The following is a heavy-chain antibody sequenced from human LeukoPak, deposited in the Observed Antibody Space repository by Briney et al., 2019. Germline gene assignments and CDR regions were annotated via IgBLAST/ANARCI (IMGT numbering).Heavy chain of an antibody. D-gene: IGHD1-26*01. CDR1: GFTFNSHW. CDR2: ISANGSST. Sequence: GGSLRLSCEASGFTFNSHWMHGVRQAPGGGLVWVSGISANGSSTRYADSVNGRFTISRDNDKNTLYLQMNSLRAEDTAVYYCGRDGQGSTPLDYWGQGTLVTVSS. V-gene: IGHV3-74*01. CDR3: GRDGQGSTPLDY. J-gene: IGHJ4*02.